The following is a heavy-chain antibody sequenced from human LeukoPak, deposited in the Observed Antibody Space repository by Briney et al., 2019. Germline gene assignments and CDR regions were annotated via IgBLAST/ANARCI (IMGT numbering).Heavy chain of an antibody. V-gene: IGHV3-7*01. Sequence: PGGSLRLSCAASGFTFSSYWMSWVRQAPGKGLEWVANIKQDGSEKYYVDSVKGRFTISRDNAKNSLYLQMNSLRAEDTAVYYCARGGGPGVNWNLLIYYYYMDVWGKGTTVTVSS. D-gene: IGHD1-7*01. CDR1: GFTFSSYW. J-gene: IGHJ6*03. CDR3: ARGGGPGVNWNLLIYYYYMDV. CDR2: IKQDGSEK.